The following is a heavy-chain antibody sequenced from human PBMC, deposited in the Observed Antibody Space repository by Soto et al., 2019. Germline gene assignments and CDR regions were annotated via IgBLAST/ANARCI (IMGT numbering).Heavy chain of an antibody. CDR3: AAPPWGDSNDY. J-gene: IGHJ4*02. D-gene: IGHD2-21*02. Sequence: QMQLVQSGPEVKKPGTSVKVSCKASGFTFTSSAVQWVRQARGQRLEWIGWIVVGSGNTNYAQKFQERVTITRDMSTSTAYMELSSLRSEDTAVYYCAAPPWGDSNDYWGQGTLVTVSS. CDR2: IVVGSGNT. CDR1: GFTFTSSA. V-gene: IGHV1-58*01.